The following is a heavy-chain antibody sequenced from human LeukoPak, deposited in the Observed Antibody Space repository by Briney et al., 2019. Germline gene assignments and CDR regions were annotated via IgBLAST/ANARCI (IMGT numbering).Heavy chain of an antibody. CDR3: ARNNAMDV. V-gene: IGHV3-7*03. CDR1: GFALSSHW. D-gene: IGHD2-8*01. CDR2: VNRDGSET. Sequence: GGSLRLSCAASGFALSSHWMTWVRQVPGRGPEWVANVNRDGSETYYLDSVRGRFTISKDNAKNSLYLQMNSLRAEDTALYHCARNNAMDVWGQGTTVIVSS. J-gene: IGHJ6*02.